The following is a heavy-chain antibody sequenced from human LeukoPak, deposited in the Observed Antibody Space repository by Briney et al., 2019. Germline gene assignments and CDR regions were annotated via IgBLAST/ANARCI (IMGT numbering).Heavy chain of an antibody. D-gene: IGHD3-9*01. J-gene: IGHJ6*02. CDR2: INSDGSST. V-gene: IGHV3-74*01. CDR1: GFTFSSYA. CDR3: ARRDILAGYPYYYYGMDV. Sequence: GGSLRLSCAASGFTFSSYAMSWVRQAPGKGLVWVSRINSDGSSTSYADSVKGRFTISRDNAKNTLYLQMNSLRAEDTAVYYCARRDILAGYPYYYYGMDVWGQGTTVTVSS.